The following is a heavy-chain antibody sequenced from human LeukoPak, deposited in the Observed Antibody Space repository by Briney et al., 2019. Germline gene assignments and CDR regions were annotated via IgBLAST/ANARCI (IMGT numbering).Heavy chain of an antibody. CDR2: ISGSGSTI. Sequence: GGSLRLSCAASGFSFSDHYMSWIRQAPGKGLEWVSYISGSGSTIYYAASVRGRFTISRDNAKNSLYLKMNSLRAEHTAIYYCAREGITIFAVANSNWFDPWGQGTLITVSS. J-gene: IGHJ5*02. V-gene: IGHV3-11*01. CDR1: GFSFSDHY. D-gene: IGHD3-3*01. CDR3: AREGITIFAVANSNWFDP.